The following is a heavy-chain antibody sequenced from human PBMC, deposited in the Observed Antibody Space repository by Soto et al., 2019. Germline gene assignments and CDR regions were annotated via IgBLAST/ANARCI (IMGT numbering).Heavy chain of an antibody. CDR1: GFTFSSYG. CDR3: AKDLEMATINYHYYGMDV. Sequence: QVQLVESGGAVVQPGRSLRLSCAASGFTFSSYGMHWVRQAPGKGLEWVAVISYDGSHKYYADSVKGRFTISRDNSKNTLYLQMNSLRGEDTAVYYCAKDLEMATINYHYYGMDVWGQGTTVTVSS. J-gene: IGHJ6*02. V-gene: IGHV3-30*18. CDR2: ISYDGSHK. D-gene: IGHD5-12*01.